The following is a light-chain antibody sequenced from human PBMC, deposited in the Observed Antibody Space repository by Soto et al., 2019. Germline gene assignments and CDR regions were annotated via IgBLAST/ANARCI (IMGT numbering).Light chain of an antibody. J-gene: IGKJ1*01. CDR3: QQYYSYPRT. CDR1: QGISSY. Sequence: IQMTQSPSSLSASVGDRVTITCRASQGISSYLAWYQQKPGKAPKLLIYAASTLQSGVPSRFSGSGSGTDFTLTISCLQSEDFATYYCQQYYSYPRTFGQGTKVDIK. V-gene: IGKV1-8*01. CDR2: AAS.